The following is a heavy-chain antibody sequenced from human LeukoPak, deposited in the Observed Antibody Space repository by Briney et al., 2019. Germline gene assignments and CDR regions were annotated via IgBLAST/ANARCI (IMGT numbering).Heavy chain of an antibody. D-gene: IGHD3-3*01. J-gene: IGHJ6*03. CDR1: GFTFSSYG. CDR3: AKEGYYDFWSGSHYYYYMDV. CDR2: IWYDGSNR. Sequence: GGSLRLSCAASGFTFSSYGMHWVRQAPGKGLEWVAVIWYDGSNRYYADSVKGRFTISRDNSKNTLYLQMNSLRAEDTAVYYCAKEGYYDFWSGSHYYYYMDVWGKGTTVTVSS. V-gene: IGHV3-33*06.